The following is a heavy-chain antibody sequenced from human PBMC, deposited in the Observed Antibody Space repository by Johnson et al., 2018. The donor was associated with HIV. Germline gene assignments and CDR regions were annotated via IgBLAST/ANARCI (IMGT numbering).Heavy chain of an antibody. D-gene: IGHD1-1*01. V-gene: IGHV3-7*03. CDR1: GFTFSSYW. Sequence: MQLVESGGGLVQPGGSLRLSCAASGFTFSSYWMSWVRQAPGKGLEWVANIKQDGSEKYYVDSVKGRFTISRDNAKNSLYLQMNSLKTEDTAVYYCTTDPWWNGYHAFDIWGQGTMVTVSS. CDR2: IKQDGSEK. J-gene: IGHJ3*02. CDR3: TTDPWWNGYHAFDI.